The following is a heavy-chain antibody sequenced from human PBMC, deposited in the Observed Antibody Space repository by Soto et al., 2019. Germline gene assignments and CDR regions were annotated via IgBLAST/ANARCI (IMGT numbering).Heavy chain of an antibody. J-gene: IGHJ4*02. CDR2: IYYSGTT. D-gene: IGHD5-18*01. Sequence: QVQLQESGPGLVKPSETLSLTCTVSGGSISSYYWSWIRQPPGKGLEWIGYIYYSGTTNYNPSLKSRVTVSVDTSKNQLSLKLSSVTATDTAVYYCARRYGYSFDYWGQGTLVTVSS. CDR3: ARRYGYSFDY. V-gene: IGHV4-59*08. CDR1: GGSISSYY.